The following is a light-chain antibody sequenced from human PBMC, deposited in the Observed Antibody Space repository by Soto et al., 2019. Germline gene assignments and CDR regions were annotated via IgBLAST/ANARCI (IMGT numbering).Light chain of an antibody. CDR1: ESVDSN. CDR2: GAS. V-gene: IGKV3-20*01. Sequence: EIVMTQSPVTLSVSAGERATLSCRASESVDSNLAWYQQRPGQAPRLLLYGASNRAAGIPDRFSGRGSETDFTLTISRLEPEDFAVYYCQQYASSPPWTFGQGTKVDIK. J-gene: IGKJ1*01. CDR3: QQYASSPPWT.